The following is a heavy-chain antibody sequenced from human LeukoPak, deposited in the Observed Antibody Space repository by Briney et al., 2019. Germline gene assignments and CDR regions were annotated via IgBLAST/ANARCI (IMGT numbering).Heavy chain of an antibody. Sequence: GSLRLSCAASGFPFNIYSMNWVRQAPGKGLEWVSYISSSSSTIYYADSVKGRFTISRDNAKNSLYLQMNSLRAEDTAVYYCAKSLGYCSSTSCYTFDYWGQGTLVTVSS. CDR3: AKSLGYCSSTSCYTFDY. D-gene: IGHD2-2*02. CDR2: ISSSSSTI. CDR1: GFPFNIYS. V-gene: IGHV3-48*01. J-gene: IGHJ4*02.